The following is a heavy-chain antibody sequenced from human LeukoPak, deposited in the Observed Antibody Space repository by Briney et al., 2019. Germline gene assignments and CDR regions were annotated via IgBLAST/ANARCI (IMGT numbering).Heavy chain of an antibody. Sequence: GGSLRLSCAASGITFTNAWLTWVRQAPGKGLEWVGRVKTKGDGGAADYAAPVKGRFTISRDDSKNTLYLQMNSLKTEDTAVYYCTTDSETYYYDSSGYSGLDYWGQGTLVTVSS. CDR3: TTDSETYYYDSSGYSGLDY. D-gene: IGHD3-22*01. V-gene: IGHV3-15*01. CDR1: GITFTNAW. CDR2: VKTKGDGGAA. J-gene: IGHJ4*02.